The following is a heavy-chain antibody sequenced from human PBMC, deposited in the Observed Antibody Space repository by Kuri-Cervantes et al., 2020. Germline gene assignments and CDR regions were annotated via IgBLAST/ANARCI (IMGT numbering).Heavy chain of an antibody. V-gene: IGHV3-7*04. CDR1: GFTLSNFW. CDR3: ARGQGLGY. Sequence: GESLKISCAASGFTLSNFWMNWVRQAPGKGLEWVANIEQDGSEKYYVDSVKGRFTISRDSAKNSLYLQMDSLRVEDTAVYYCARGQGLGYWGQGTLVTVSS. D-gene: IGHD3/OR15-3a*01. CDR2: IEQDGSEK. J-gene: IGHJ4*02.